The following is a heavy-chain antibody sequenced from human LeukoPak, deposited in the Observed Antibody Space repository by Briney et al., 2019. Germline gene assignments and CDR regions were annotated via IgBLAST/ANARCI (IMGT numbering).Heavy chain of an antibody. Sequence: PGGSLRLSCAASGFTFSSYGMHWVSQAPGKGLEWVAVIWYDGSNKYYADSVKGRFTISRDNSKNTLYLQMNSLRAEDTAVYYCARDTSMVRGVIAGMDVWGQGTTVTVSS. D-gene: IGHD3-10*01. CDR1: GFTFSSYG. J-gene: IGHJ6*02. CDR3: ARDTSMVRGVIAGMDV. CDR2: IWYDGSNK. V-gene: IGHV3-33*01.